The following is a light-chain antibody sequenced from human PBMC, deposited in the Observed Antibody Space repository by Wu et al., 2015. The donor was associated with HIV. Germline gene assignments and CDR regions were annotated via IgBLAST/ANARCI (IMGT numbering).Light chain of an antibody. CDR2: GAS. Sequence: DIRMTQSPSSLSASVGDRVIITCRASQNVGKYLNWHQQKPGKAPKLLIYGASTLQSGVPSRFSGSGSGTEFSLAVTSLQVEDLATYYCQQSYSAPGTFGQGTKVEIK. CDR3: QQSYSAPGT. J-gene: IGKJ1*01. CDR1: QNVGKY. V-gene: IGKV1-39*01.